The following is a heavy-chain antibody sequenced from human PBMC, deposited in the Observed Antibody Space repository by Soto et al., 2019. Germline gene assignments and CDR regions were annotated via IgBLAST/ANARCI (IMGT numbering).Heavy chain of an antibody. CDR2: IHYSGNT. CDR3: ATNHDDISGRTPLLFDS. J-gene: IGHJ4*02. V-gene: IGHV4-31*03. D-gene: IGHD3-22*01. Sequence: QVQLQESGPGLVKPSQTLSLTCTVSGDSIGTVGYYWDWIRQHPGKGPEWIGYIHYSGNTYYNPSLKSRLTISLDTSKNQFSLHLSSVTAADTAVYYCATNHDDISGRTPLLFDSWGQGTLVTVSS. CDR1: GDSIGTVGYY.